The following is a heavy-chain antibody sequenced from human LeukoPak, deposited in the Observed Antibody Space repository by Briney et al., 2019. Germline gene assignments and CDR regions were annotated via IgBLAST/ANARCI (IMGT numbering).Heavy chain of an antibody. CDR3: ARLDSSGYLYYFDY. V-gene: IGHV1-69*13. CDR1: GYTFTGYY. Sequence: SVKVSCKASGYTFTGYYMHWVRQAPGQGLEWMGGIIPIFGTANYAQKFQGRVTITADESTSTAYMELSSLRSEDTAVYYCARLDSSGYLYYFDYWGQGTLVTVSS. CDR2: IIPIFGTA. D-gene: IGHD3-22*01. J-gene: IGHJ4*02.